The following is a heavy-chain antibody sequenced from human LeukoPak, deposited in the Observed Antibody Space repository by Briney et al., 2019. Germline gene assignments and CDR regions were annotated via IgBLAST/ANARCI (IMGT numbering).Heavy chain of an antibody. CDR2: IYSGGST. CDR1: GFTVSSNY. V-gene: IGHV3-53*01. J-gene: IGHJ6*02. D-gene: IGHD3-16*01. CDR3: ARVETLLGDYGMDV. Sequence: GGSLRLSCAASGFTVSSNYMSWVRQAPGKGLEWVSVIYSGGSTYYADSVKGRFTIPRDNSKNTLYLQMNSLRAEDTAVYYCARVETLLGDYGMDVWGQGTTVTVSS.